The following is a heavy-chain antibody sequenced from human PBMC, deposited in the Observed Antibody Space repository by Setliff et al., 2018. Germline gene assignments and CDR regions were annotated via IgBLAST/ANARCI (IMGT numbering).Heavy chain of an antibody. Sequence: ASVKVSCKASGYSFTNYDINWVRQATGQGLEWMGWINPNSGGTNYAQKFQGWVTMTRDTSISTAYMELSRLRSDDTAVYYCARAGYYDSSGYYNWFDPWGQGTLVTVSS. D-gene: IGHD3-22*01. V-gene: IGHV1-2*04. CDR3: ARAGYYDSSGYYNWFDP. J-gene: IGHJ5*02. CDR2: INPNSGGT. CDR1: GYSFTNYD.